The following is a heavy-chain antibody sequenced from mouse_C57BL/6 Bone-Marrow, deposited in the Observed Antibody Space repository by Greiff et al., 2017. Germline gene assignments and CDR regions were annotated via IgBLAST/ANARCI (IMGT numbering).Heavy chain of an antibody. V-gene: IGHV1-19*01. CDR2: INPYNGGT. CDR3: ARGGDGYYFDY. J-gene: IGHJ2*01. D-gene: IGHD2-3*01. CDR1: GYTFTDYY. Sequence: EVQLQQSGPVLVKPGASVKMSCKASGYTFTDYYMNWVEQSHGKSLEWIGVINPYNGGTSYNQKFKGKATLTVDKSSSTAYMELNSLTSEDSAVYYCARGGDGYYFDYCGQGTTLTVSS.